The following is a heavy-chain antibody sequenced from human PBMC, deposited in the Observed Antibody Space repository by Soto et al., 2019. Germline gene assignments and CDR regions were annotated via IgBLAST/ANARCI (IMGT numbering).Heavy chain of an antibody. Sequence: GASVKVSCKASGGTFSSYAISWVRQAPGQGLEWMGGIIPIFGTANYAQKFQGRVTITADESTSTAYMELSSLRSEDTAVYYCARGPGYRSPPGETMNYYYYGMDVWGQGTTVTVSS. D-gene: IGHD6-13*01. V-gene: IGHV1-69*13. CDR2: IIPIFGTA. CDR1: GGTFSSYA. J-gene: IGHJ6*02. CDR3: ARGPGYRSPPGETMNYYYYGMDV.